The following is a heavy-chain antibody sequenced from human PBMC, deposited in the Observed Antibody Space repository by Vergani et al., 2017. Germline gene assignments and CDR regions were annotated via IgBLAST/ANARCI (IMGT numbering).Heavy chain of an antibody. V-gene: IGHV1-69*11. CDR1: GGTFSSYA. CDR2: IIPSLATT. J-gene: IGHJ4*02. D-gene: IGHD2-15*01. CDR3: AGATCSGGSCYRGFEY. Sequence: QVQLVQPGAEVKKPGSSVKVSCKASGGTFSSYALNWVRQAPGQGLEWMGSIIPSLATTIYAQKFQGRVTITADESTSTAYMELSSLKSEDTAVFYCAGATCSGGSCYRGFEYWGQGSLITVSS.